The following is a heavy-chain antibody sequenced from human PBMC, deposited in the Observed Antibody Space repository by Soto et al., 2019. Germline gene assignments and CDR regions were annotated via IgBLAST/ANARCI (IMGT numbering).Heavy chain of an antibody. CDR1: GYTFTSYA. D-gene: IGHD6-13*01. CDR2: INAGNGNT. CDR3: ARASSWFVTDY. Sequence: ASVKVSCKASGYTFTSYAMHWVRQAPGQRLEWMGWINAGNGNTKYSQKFQGRVTITRDTSASTAYMELSSLRSEDTAVDYCARASSWFVTDYWGQRTLVTVSS. V-gene: IGHV1-3*01. J-gene: IGHJ4*02.